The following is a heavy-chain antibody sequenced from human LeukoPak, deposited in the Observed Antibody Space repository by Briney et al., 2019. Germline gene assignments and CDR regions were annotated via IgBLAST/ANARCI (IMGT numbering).Heavy chain of an antibody. CDR2: TYISGGT. CDR3: ARRSGEPDNDAFDS. J-gene: IGHJ3*02. CDR1: GGSISSDY. D-gene: IGHD1-14*01. Sequence: LGTLSLTCTLSGGSISSDYWSWIPEPPGKGLEWIWYTYISGGTNYNHSLKRRVTISVATSKNHFSLKLRSVTAADTAVYYCARRSGEPDNDAFDSWGQGTMVTVSS. V-gene: IGHV4-4*08.